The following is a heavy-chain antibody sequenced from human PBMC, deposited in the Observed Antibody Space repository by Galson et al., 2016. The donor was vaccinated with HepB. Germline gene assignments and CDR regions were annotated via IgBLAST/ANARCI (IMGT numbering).Heavy chain of an antibody. D-gene: IGHD6-19*01. Sequence: SLRLSCAASGFTFDDHGLSWVRQVPGKGLEWVSGINWNGGSTGYADSVKGRFTISRDNAKNSLYLQMNSLRAEDTALYHCAKALYSSPFVSAYDIWGQGTMVTVSS. V-gene: IGHV3-20*01. J-gene: IGHJ3*02. CDR3: AKALYSSPFVSAYDI. CDR2: INWNGGST. CDR1: GFTFDDHG.